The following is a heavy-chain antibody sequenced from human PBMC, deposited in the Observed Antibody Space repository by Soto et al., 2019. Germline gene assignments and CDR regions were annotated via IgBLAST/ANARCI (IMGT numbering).Heavy chain of an antibody. CDR2: MNHDGSES. V-gene: IGHV3-7*01. CDR3: ARLSTSAGRRDLAC. CDR1: GFSLSSYW. J-gene: IGHJ4*02. Sequence: EVQLVESGGGLVQPGGSLRLSCAASGFSLSSYWMSWVRQAPGTGREWVANMNHDGSESDYVVSVKGRLTFTRDNAKNSLYLQLKSLRAEDTAVYYCARLSTSAGRRDLACWGQGTLVTVSS.